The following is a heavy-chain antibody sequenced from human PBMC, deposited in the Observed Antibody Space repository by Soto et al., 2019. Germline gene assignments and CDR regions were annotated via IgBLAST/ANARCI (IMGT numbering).Heavy chain of an antibody. Sequence: SETLSLTCSVSDDSINSDKYYWGWIRQPPGKGLEWIGSIYYRGNAYYNKSLQTRVTISLDKSRRQFSLKLNSVTAADLAVYFCARLEGLATISYYFDFWGPGAPVTVSS. CDR3: ARLEGLATISYYFDF. CDR2: IYYRGNA. CDR1: DDSINSDKYY. V-gene: IGHV4-39*01. J-gene: IGHJ4*02. D-gene: IGHD3-9*01.